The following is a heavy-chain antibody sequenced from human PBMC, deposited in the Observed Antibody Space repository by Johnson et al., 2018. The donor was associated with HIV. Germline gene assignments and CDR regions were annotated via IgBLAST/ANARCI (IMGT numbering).Heavy chain of an antibody. CDR3: ARAIEVGVYAIRGRAFDI. Sequence: VQVVESGGGVVRPGGSLRLSCAASGFTFDDHGMSWVRQAPGKGLEWVSGINWNGGRTGYADSVKGRFTISRDNAKNSLYLQMNSLRAEDTALYYCARAIEVGVYAIRGRAFDIWGQGTMVTVSS. D-gene: IGHD2-8*02. J-gene: IGHJ3*02. CDR2: INWNGGRT. CDR1: GFTFDDHG. V-gene: IGHV3-20*04.